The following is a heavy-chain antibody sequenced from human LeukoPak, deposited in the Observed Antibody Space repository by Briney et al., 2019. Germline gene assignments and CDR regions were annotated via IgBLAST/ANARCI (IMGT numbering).Heavy chain of an antibody. J-gene: IGHJ4*02. D-gene: IGHD6-19*01. CDR1: GFTFSGYA. CDR3: AKETVAAAPIDY. V-gene: IGHV3-23*01. CDR2: ISGNAYST. Sequence: GGSLRLSCAASGFTFSGYAMSWVRHAPGKGLEWVSAISGNAYSTYYADSVKDRFTISRYNSKNTLYLQMNSLRAEDTGVYCCAKETVAAAPIDYWGQGTLVTVSS.